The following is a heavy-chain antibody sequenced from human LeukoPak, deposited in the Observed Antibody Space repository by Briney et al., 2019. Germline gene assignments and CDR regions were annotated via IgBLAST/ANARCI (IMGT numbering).Heavy chain of an antibody. CDR3: ARGFMVRGVTTFDY. D-gene: IGHD3-10*01. J-gene: IGHJ4*02. CDR2: IYYSGST. CDR1: GGSISSGGYYY. V-gene: IGHV4-31*03. Sequence: PSQTLPLTCSVSGGSISSGGYYYWSWIRQHPGTGLEWIGYIYYSGSTYYNPSLKSRVTISVVTSKNQFSLKLSSVTAADTAVYYCARGFMVRGVTTFDYWGQGTLVTVSS.